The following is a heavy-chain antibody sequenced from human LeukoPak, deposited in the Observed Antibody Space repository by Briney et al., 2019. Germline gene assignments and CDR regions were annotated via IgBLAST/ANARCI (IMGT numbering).Heavy chain of an antibody. CDR1: GGTFSSYA. V-gene: IGHV1-69*06. D-gene: IGHD6-13*01. CDR2: IIPIFGTA. J-gene: IGHJ6*02. Sequence: SVKVSCKASGGTFSSYAISWVRQAPGQGLEWMGGIIPIFGTANYAQKFQGRVTITADKSTSTAYMELSSLRSEDTAVYYCARGKSSSWYGDYYYGMDVWGQGTTVTVSS. CDR3: ARGKSSSWYGDYYYGMDV.